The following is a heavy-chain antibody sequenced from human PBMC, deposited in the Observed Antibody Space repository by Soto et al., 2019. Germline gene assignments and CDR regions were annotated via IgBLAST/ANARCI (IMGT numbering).Heavy chain of an antibody. J-gene: IGHJ4*02. V-gene: IGHV4-38-2*02. Sequence: SETLSLTCTVSGYSISSGYYWGWIRQPPGKGLEWIGIIFHSGTTYYNPSLRSRVTMSVDTSKNHFSLKLNSVTAADTAVYYCARTDTFGGVVAPYFDYWGQGNLVTVSS. D-gene: IGHD3-16*02. CDR3: ARTDTFGGVVAPYFDY. CDR1: GYSISSGYY. CDR2: IFHSGTT.